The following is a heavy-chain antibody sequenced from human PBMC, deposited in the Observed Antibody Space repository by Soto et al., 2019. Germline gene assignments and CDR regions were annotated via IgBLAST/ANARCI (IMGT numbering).Heavy chain of an antibody. Sequence: EMQLVESGGGLVQPGGSLRLSCVASGFTLSGHWMHWVRQVPGKALVWVSRISSDGGDTSYAASVRGRFIVSRDNARNTVYMEMNGLRAEDTAVYSCVSLSAAVAYFAFDIWGQGTTVTVSP. CDR2: ISSDGGDT. J-gene: IGHJ3*02. CDR3: VSLSAAVAYFAFDI. CDR1: GFTLSGHW. V-gene: IGHV3-74*01. D-gene: IGHD3-16*01.